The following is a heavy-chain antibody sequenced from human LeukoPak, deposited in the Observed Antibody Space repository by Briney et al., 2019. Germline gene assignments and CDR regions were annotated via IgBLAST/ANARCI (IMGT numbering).Heavy chain of an antibody. V-gene: IGHV3-21*01. CDR2: ISRSSTYI. Sequence: GGSLRLSCAASGFTFSSYSMNWVRQAPGKGLEWVSSISRSSTYIYYADSVKGRFTISRDNAKDSLYLQMNSLRAEDTAVYYCAREVGWHTNDYYFETEDYWGQGTLVTVSS. D-gene: IGHD3-22*01. J-gene: IGHJ4*02. CDR1: GFTFSSYS. CDR3: AREVGWHTNDYYFETEDY.